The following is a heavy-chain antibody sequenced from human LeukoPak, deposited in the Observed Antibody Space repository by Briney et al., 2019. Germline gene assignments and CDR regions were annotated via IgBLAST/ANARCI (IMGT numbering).Heavy chain of an antibody. CDR3: ARDVVPAANDAFDI. D-gene: IGHD2-2*01. Sequence: SETLSLTCTVSGGSISSYYWSWIRQPPGKGPEWIGYIYYSGSTNYNPSLKSRVTISVDTSKNQFSLKLSSVTAADTAVYYCARDVVPAANDAFDIWGQGTMVTVSS. V-gene: IGHV4-59*12. CDR1: GGSISSYY. CDR2: IYYSGST. J-gene: IGHJ3*02.